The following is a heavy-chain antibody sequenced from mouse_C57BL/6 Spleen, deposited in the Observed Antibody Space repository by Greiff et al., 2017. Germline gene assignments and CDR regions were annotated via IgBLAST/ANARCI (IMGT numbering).Heavy chain of an antibody. J-gene: IGHJ2*01. CDR2: IYPYNGVS. V-gene: IGHV1-31*01. CDR3: ALLGPYYFGD. Sequence: EVKLVESGPELVKPGASVKISCKASGYSFTGYYMHWVKQSHGSILDWIGYIYPYNGVSSYNQKFKGKATLTVDKSSSTAYMELRSLTSEDSAVYYCALLGPYYFGDRGKGTTLTVSS. D-gene: IGHD4-1*01. CDR1: GYSFTGYY.